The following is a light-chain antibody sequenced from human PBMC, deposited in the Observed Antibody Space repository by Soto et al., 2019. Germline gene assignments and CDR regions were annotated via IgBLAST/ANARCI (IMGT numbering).Light chain of an antibody. Sequence: IQMTQSPSSLSASVGDRVTITCRASQSISSYLHWYQQKPGKAPKLLIYGASTLQRGVPSRFSGGGSGTDFTLTISSLHPEDFATYYCQQLNSYPRTFGQGTKVDIK. CDR2: GAS. V-gene: IGKV1-39*01. CDR1: QSISSY. J-gene: IGKJ1*01. CDR3: QQLNSYPRT.